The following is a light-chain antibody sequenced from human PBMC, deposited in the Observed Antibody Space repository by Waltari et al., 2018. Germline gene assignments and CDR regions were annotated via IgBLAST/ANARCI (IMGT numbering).Light chain of an antibody. CDR1: QSISTY. CDR3: QQRSDWPLA. CDR2: DPS. J-gene: IGKJ4*01. Sequence: EIVLTQSPATLSLSPGERATLSCRASQSISTYLAWYQQRTGQAPRLLIYDPSNRASCIPARFSGSGSGTDFTLTISSLEPEDFAVYYCQQRSDWPLAFGGGTKVEI. V-gene: IGKV3-11*01.